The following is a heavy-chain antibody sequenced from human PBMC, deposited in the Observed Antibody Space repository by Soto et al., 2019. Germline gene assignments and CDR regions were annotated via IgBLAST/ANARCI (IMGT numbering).Heavy chain of an antibody. CDR2: IKSKTDGGTT. CDR1: GFTFSNAW. D-gene: IGHD1-26*01. Sequence: EVQLVESGGGLVKPGGSLRLSCAASGFTFSNAWMNWVRQAPGKGLEWVGRIKSKTDGGTTDYAAPMKGRFTISRDDSKNTLYLQMNSLKTEDTAVYYCTTRSSGSYYLDAFDIWGQGTMVTVSS. V-gene: IGHV3-15*07. J-gene: IGHJ3*02. CDR3: TTRSSGSYYLDAFDI.